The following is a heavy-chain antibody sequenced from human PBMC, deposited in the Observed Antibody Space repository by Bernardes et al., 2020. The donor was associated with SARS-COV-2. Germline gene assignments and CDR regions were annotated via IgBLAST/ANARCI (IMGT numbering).Heavy chain of an antibody. V-gene: IGHV3-23*01. CDR2: ISGSGGST. CDR3: AKGPFYCSSTSCYTNAFDI. D-gene: IGHD2-2*02. J-gene: IGHJ3*02. CDR1: GFTFSSYA. Sequence: GGSLRLSCAASGFTFSSYAMSWVRQAPGKGLEWVSAISGSGGSTYYADSVKGRFTISRDNSKNTLYLQMNSLRAEDTAVYYCAKGPFYCSSTSCYTNAFDIWGQGTMVTVSS.